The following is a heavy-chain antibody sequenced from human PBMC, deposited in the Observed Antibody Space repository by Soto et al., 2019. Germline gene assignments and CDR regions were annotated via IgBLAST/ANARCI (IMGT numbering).Heavy chain of an antibody. V-gene: IGHV1-69*13. J-gene: IGHJ6*04. D-gene: IGHD6-6*01. CDR2: IIPIFGTA. CDR1: GGTFSSYA. Sequence: GASVKVSCKASGGTFSSYAISWVRQAPGQGLEWMGGIIPIFGTANYAQKFQGRVTITADESTSTAYMELSSLRSEDTAVYYCARIIAARGMLGYYYGMDVWGKGTTVTVSS. CDR3: ARIIAARGMLGYYYGMDV.